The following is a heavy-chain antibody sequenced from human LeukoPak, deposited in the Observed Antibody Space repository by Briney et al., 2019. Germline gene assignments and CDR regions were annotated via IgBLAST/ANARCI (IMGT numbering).Heavy chain of an antibody. Sequence: PGGSLRLSCAASGFTFSSYEMNWVRQAPGKGLEWVSYISSSGSTIYYADSVKGRFTISRDNAKNSLYLQMNSLRAEDTGVYHCAKDDAWGRFYHWGQGTLVTVSS. V-gene: IGHV3-48*03. CDR2: ISSSGSTI. J-gene: IGHJ1*01. D-gene: IGHD3-16*01. CDR3: AKDDAWGRFYH. CDR1: GFTFSSYE.